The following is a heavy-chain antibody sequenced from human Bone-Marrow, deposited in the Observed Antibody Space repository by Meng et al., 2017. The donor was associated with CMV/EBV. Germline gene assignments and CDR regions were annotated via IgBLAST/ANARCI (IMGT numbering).Heavy chain of an antibody. D-gene: IGHD2-15*01. CDR1: GFIFSDYT. Sequence: SGFIFSDYTMNWVRQAPGKGLEWVSSISSSSTYIYYADSVKGRFTISRDNAKTSLYLHMTSLRVEDTAVYYCARDRCSGGSCPDSFDYWGQGTLVTVSS. CDR2: ISSSSTYI. V-gene: IGHV3-21*06. J-gene: IGHJ4*02. CDR3: ARDRCSGGSCPDSFDY.